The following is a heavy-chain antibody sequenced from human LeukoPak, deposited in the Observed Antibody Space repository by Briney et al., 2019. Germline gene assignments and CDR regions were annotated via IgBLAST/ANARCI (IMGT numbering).Heavy chain of an antibody. CDR1: GGPISSYY. CDR2: IYYSGST. CDR3: ARLSYWWFDP. Sequence: SETLSLTCTVSGGPISSYYWSWIRQPPGKGLEWIGYIYYSGSTNYNPSLKSRVTISVDTSKNQFSLKLSSVTAADTAVYYCARLSYWWFDPWGQGTLVTVSS. J-gene: IGHJ5*02. D-gene: IGHD2-15*01. V-gene: IGHV4-59*01.